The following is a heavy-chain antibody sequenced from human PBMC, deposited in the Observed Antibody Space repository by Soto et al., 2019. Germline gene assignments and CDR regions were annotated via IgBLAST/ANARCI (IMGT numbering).Heavy chain of an antibody. D-gene: IGHD2-15*01. CDR3: ARGGCSGGSCYSPFYYGMDV. CDR2: IYHSGST. CDR1: GGSISSGGHS. Sequence: SETLSLTCAVSGGSISSGGHSWSWIRQPPGMGLEWNGYIYHSGSTYYNPSLKSRVTISVDRSKNQFSLKLSSVTAADTAVYYCARGGCSGGSCYSPFYYGMDVWGQGTTVTVSS. V-gene: IGHV4-30-2*01. J-gene: IGHJ6*02.